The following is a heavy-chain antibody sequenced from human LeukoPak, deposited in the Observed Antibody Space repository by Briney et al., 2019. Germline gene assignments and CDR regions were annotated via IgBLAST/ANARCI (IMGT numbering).Heavy chain of an antibody. D-gene: IGHD6-13*01. V-gene: IGHV3-23*01. CDR1: GFTFSSYA. J-gene: IGHJ4*02. Sequence: TGGSLRLSCAASGFTFSSYAMSWVRQAPGKGLEWVSAISGSGGSTYYADPVKGRFTISRDNSKNTLYLQMNSLRAEDTAVYYCAKRKQQPAMEDYWGQGTLVTVSS. CDR2: ISGSGGST. CDR3: AKRKQQPAMEDY.